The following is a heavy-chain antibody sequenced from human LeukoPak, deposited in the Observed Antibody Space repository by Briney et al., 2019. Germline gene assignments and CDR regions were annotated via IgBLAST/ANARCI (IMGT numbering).Heavy chain of an antibody. Sequence: PGGSLRLSCAASGFTVSGTHMSWVRQAPGKGVEWVSAMYTGGTTYYADSVKGRFTISRDNSRNTLFLHMSSLRADDTAVYYCAKDEATSGGGLASWGQGTLVTVSS. D-gene: IGHD3-16*01. V-gene: IGHV3-53*01. CDR2: MYTGGTT. J-gene: IGHJ4*02. CDR1: GFTVSGTH. CDR3: AKDEATSGGGLAS.